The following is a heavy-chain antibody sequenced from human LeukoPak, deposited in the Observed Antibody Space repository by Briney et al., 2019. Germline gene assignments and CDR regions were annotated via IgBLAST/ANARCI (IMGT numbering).Heavy chain of an antibody. CDR2: ISYDGSNK. CDR1: GFTFSSYA. CDR3: ARGVATLDY. Sequence: GGSLRLSCAASGFTFSSYAMHWVRQAPGKGLEWVAVISYDGSNKYYADSVKGRFTISRDNSKNTLYLQMNSLRAEDTAVYYCARGVATLDYWGQGTLVTVSS. V-gene: IGHV3-30*04. J-gene: IGHJ4*02. D-gene: IGHD5-12*01.